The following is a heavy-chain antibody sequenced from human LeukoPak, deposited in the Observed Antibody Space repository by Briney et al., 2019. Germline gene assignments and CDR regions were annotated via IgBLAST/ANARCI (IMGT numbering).Heavy chain of an antibody. CDR1: GGSISSYY. J-gene: IGHJ4*02. Sequence: TTSETLCLTCTVSGGSISSYYWSWIRQPPAKGLHWIAYIYYSGSTNYNPSLKSRVTISVDTSKNQFSLKLSSVTAADTAVYYCAGSRGGMYYDTLYYFDYWGQGTLVTVSS. D-gene: IGHD3-9*01. CDR3: AGSRGGMYYDTLYYFDY. V-gene: IGHV4-59*01. CDR2: IYYSGST.